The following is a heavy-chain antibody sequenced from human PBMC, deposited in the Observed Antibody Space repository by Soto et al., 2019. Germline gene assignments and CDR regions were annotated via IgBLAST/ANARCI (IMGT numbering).Heavy chain of an antibody. CDR3: AKDSPPSSSGYYYGMDV. CDR1: GFTLSTFA. J-gene: IGHJ6*02. D-gene: IGHD2-2*01. V-gene: IGHV3-23*01. Sequence: GGPLRLPLGASGFTLSTFAIGWCRQAPGKGLGGVSVISGSGGSTYYADSVKGRFTISRDNSKNTLYLQMNSLRAEDTAVYYCAKDSPPSSSGYYYGMDVWGQGTTVTVSS. CDR2: ISGSGGST.